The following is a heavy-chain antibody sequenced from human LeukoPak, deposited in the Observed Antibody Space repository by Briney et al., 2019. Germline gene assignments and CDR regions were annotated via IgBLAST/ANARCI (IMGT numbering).Heavy chain of an antibody. Sequence: GGSLRLSRAASGLTFSTYEMNWVRQAPGKGLEWVSYISSSGGTIYYADSVRGRFTISRDNAKNSLFLQMNSLRADDTALYYCAREGPFDAFDIWGQGTMVTVSS. CDR3: AREGPFDAFDI. CDR2: ISSSGGTI. V-gene: IGHV3-48*03. J-gene: IGHJ3*02. CDR1: GLTFSTYE.